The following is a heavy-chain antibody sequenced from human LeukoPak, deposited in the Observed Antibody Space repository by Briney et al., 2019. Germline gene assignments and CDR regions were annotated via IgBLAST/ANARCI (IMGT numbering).Heavy chain of an antibody. D-gene: IGHD3-10*01. CDR3: AGRFGENNDY. Sequence: PSETLSLTCTVSGGSMRSYYWTWIRQPPGKGLEWIGHIYYSGSTNYNPSLKSRVTISVDTSKNQFSLKLSSVTAADTAVYYCAGRFGENNDYWGQGTLVTVSS. CDR2: IYYSGST. J-gene: IGHJ4*02. CDR1: GGSMRSYY. V-gene: IGHV4-59*08.